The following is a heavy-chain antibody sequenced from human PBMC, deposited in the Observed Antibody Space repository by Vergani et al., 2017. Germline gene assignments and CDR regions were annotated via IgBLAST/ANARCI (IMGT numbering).Heavy chain of an antibody. CDR1: GFTFSSYA. CDR3: ARSFTIVGVANPDY. J-gene: IGHJ4*02. CDR2: ISGSGGNT. V-gene: IGHV3-23*01. Sequence: EVQLLESGGNLIQPGGSLRLSCGASGFTFSSYAMTWVRLAPGKGLQWVSAISGSGGNTFYTDSVKGRCTISRDNSKDTLYLQMTSLRAEDTAVYYCARSFTIVGVANPDYWGQGTLVTVS. D-gene: IGHD3-3*01.